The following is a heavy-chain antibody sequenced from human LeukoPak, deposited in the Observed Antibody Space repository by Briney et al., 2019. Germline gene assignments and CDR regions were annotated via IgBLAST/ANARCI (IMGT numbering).Heavy chain of an antibody. CDR2: ISYDGSNK. CDR3: ARDGCGGDCPFDY. Sequence: GRSLRLSCAASGFTFSSYAMSWVRQAPGKGLEWVAVISYDGSNKYYADSVKGRFTISRDNSKNTLYLQMNSLRAEDTAVYYCARDGCGGDCPFDYWGQGTLVTVSS. CDR1: GFTFSSYA. D-gene: IGHD2-21*02. V-gene: IGHV3-30-3*01. J-gene: IGHJ4*02.